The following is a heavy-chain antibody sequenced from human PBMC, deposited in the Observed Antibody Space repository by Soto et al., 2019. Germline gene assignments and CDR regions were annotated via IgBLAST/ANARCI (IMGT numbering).Heavy chain of an antibody. V-gene: IGHV3-30*03. CDR3: AACERLPPLALDYPPLDA. J-gene: IGHJ6*02. CDR2: MSFDGNHQ. D-gene: IGHD1-1*01. CDR1: GFTINRND. Sequence: QVHLVESGGGVVQPGGSLRLSCAASGFTINRNDMYWVRQAPGKGLEWVAVMSFDGNHQHYADSVKGRFTISRDNSKNTVSLEMNSLRRDATAVHYCAACERLPPLALDYPPLDAWAHGATVIVSS.